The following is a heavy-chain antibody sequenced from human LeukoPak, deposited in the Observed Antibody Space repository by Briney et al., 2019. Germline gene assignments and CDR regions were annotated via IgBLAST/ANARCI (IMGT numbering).Heavy chain of an antibody. J-gene: IGHJ6*02. D-gene: IGHD3-10*01. CDR3: AKSAMVRGVTVRGQYYYYGMDV. Sequence: PGGSLRLSCAASGFTFSSYAVSWVRQAPGKGLEWVSAISGSGGSTYYADSVKGRFTISRDNSKNTLYLQMNSLRAEDTAVYYCAKSAMVRGVTVRGQYYYYGMDVWGQGTTVTVSS. V-gene: IGHV3-23*01. CDR1: GFTFSSYA. CDR2: ISGSGGST.